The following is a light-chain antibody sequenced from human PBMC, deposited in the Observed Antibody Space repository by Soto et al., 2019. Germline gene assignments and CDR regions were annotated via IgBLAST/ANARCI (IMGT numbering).Light chain of an antibody. Sequence: EIVLTQSPGTLSLSPGERATLSCRASQTLSSSYLAWYQQKPGQAPRLLIYGESSRATGIPDRFSGSASGTDFTLTISRLEPEDFAVYYCQQYGGSPSITFGQGTRLEI. V-gene: IGKV3-20*01. J-gene: IGKJ5*01. CDR3: QQYGGSPSIT. CDR2: GES. CDR1: QTLSSSY.